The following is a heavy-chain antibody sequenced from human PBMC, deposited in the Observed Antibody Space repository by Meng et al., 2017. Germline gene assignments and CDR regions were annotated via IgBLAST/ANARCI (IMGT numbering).Heavy chain of an antibody. CDR3: AREKGGYCTNGVCYNYYGMDV. J-gene: IGHJ6*02. CDR2: IIPIFGTA. CDR1: GGTFSSYA. Sequence: SVKVSCKASGGTFSSYAISWVRQAPGQGLEWMGGIIPIFGTANYAQKFQGRVTITADESTSTAYMELSSLRSEDTAVYYCAREKGGYCTNGVCYNYYGMDVWGQGTTVTVSS. D-gene: IGHD2-8*01. V-gene: IGHV1-69*13.